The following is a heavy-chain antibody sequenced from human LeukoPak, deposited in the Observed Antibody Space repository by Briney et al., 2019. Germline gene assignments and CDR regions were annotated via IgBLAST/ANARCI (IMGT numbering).Heavy chain of an antibody. CDR2: IYASGST. D-gene: IGHD1-26*01. CDR1: GGSISGGSFY. CDR3: ARGPSGSYYLGYFDY. V-gene: IGHV4-61*02. Sequence: PSQTLSLTCTVSGGSISGGSFYWTWIRRPAGKGLEWIGRIYASGSTNYNSSLKSRVTISVDTSKNQFSLRLSSVTAADTAVYYCARGPSGSYYLGYFDYWGQGTLVTVSS. J-gene: IGHJ4*02.